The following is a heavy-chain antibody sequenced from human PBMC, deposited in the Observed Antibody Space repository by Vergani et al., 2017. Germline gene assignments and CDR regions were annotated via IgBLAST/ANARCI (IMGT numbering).Heavy chain of an antibody. CDR1: GLTFSDSA. J-gene: IGHJ6*04. CDR2: IRDKAYNYAN. Sequence: EVHLVESGGGLVQPGESLKLSCATSGLTFSDSAIHWVRQTSGKGLEWIGRIRDKAYNYANVYAVSVKGRFTISRDDSKKTAYLQMNGLTTEDTAVYYCFYDFWAGYDSGDVWGKGTTVTVSS. D-gene: IGHD3/OR15-3a*01. CDR3: FYDFWAGYDSGDV. V-gene: IGHV3-73*02.